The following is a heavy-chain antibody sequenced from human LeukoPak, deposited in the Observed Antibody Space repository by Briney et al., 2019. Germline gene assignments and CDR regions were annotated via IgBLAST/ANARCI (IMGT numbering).Heavy chain of an antibody. D-gene: IGHD3-16*01. V-gene: IGHV4-38-2*01. CDR3: ASGGDYSDY. Sequence: SETLSLTCAVSGYSISSGYYWGWIRQPPGKGLEWIGSISHSASTYYNPSLKSRVTISVDTSKNQFSLKLSSVTAADTAVYYCASGGDYSDYWGQGTLVTVSS. CDR1: GYSISSGYY. CDR2: ISHSAST. J-gene: IGHJ4*02.